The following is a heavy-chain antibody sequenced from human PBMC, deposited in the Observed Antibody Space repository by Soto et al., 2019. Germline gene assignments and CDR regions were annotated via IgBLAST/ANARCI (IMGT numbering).Heavy chain of an antibody. D-gene: IGHD5-18*01. J-gene: IGHJ5*02. Sequence: GGSLRLSCAASGFTFSSYGMHWVRQAPGKGLEWVAVISYDGSNKYYADSVKGRFTISRDNSKNTLYLQMNSLRAEDTAVYYCAKGSPTAMSWGNWFDPWGQGTLVTVSS. CDR3: AKGSPTAMSWGNWFDP. V-gene: IGHV3-30*18. CDR2: ISYDGSNK. CDR1: GFTFSSYG.